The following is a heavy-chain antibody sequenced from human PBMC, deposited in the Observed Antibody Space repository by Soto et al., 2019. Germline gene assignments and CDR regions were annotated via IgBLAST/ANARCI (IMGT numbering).Heavy chain of an antibody. CDR1: GGSISSYY. CDR2: IYYSGST. CDR3: VLSSSWYGSVDY. Sequence: PSETLCLSCTVAGGSISSYYWTWIRQPPGKGLEWIGYIYYSGSTNYNPSLKSRVTISVDTSKNQFSLKLSSVTAADTAVYYCVLSSSWYGSVDYWGQGTLVTVSS. D-gene: IGHD6-13*01. V-gene: IGHV4-59*08. J-gene: IGHJ4*02.